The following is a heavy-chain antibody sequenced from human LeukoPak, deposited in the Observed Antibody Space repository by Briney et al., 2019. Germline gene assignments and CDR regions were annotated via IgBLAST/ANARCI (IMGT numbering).Heavy chain of an antibody. D-gene: IGHD3-22*01. Sequence: SETLSLTCTVSGGSISSYYWSWIRQPAGKGLEWIGRIYTSGSTNYNPSLKSRVTMSVDTSKNQFSLKLSSVTAADTAVYYCARGIDSSGYLEYFQHWGQGTLVTVSS. CDR1: GGSISSYY. CDR2: IYTSGST. V-gene: IGHV4-4*07. CDR3: ARGIDSSGYLEYFQH. J-gene: IGHJ1*01.